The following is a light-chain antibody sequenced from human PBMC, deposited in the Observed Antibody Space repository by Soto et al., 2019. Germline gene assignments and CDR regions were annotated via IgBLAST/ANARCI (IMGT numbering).Light chain of an antibody. V-gene: IGLV2-14*01. CDR1: SSDIGTYHY. CDR2: EVA. CDR3: SSYTTNGTYV. J-gene: IGLJ1*01. Sequence: QSALTQPASVSGSPGQSITISCTGSSSDIGTYHYVSWYQQHPGKAPRIMIYEVANRPSGVSDRFSGSKSGSTASLTISGLQAEDEGDYYCSSYTTNGTYVFGSGTKLTVL.